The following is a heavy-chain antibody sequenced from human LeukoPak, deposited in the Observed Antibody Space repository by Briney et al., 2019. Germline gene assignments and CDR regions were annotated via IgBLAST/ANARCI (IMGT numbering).Heavy chain of an antibody. V-gene: IGHV3-23*01. D-gene: IGHD3-22*01. CDR2: ISGSGGST. J-gene: IGHJ4*02. CDR3: YIPYYDTSAYKGY. CDR1: GFTFSSYA. Sequence: GGSLRLSCAASGFTFSSYAMTWVRQAPGKGLEWVSAISGSGGSTYYADSVKGRFTISRDDSKHTLYLQMNSLRAEDTAVYYCYIPYYDTSAYKGYWGQGTLVTVSS.